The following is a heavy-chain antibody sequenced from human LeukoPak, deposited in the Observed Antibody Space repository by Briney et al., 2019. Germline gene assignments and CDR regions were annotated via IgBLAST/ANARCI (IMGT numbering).Heavy chain of an antibody. Sequence: PGGSLRLSCAASGFTFSSYWMSWVRQAPGKGLEWVANIKQDGSEKYYADSVKGRFTISRDNSKNTLYLQMNSLRAEDTAVYYCARDGLTGSYWVYYYYGMDVWGQGTTVTVSS. V-gene: IGHV3-7*01. J-gene: IGHJ6*02. CDR2: IKQDGSEK. CDR3: ARDGLTGSYWVYYYYGMDV. CDR1: GFTFSSYW. D-gene: IGHD1-26*01.